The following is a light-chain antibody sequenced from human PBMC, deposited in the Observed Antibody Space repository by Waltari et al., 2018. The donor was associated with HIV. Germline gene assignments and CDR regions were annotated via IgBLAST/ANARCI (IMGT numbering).Light chain of an antibody. CDR1: QSVSSTY. CDR2: GAS. Sequence: EIVLTQSPDTLSLSPGERATLSCRASQSVSSTYLAWYQQKPGQAPRLLISGASRRATGIPDRFSGSGSGTDFTLTISRLEPEDFAVYYCQQRSNWPPLTFGGGTKVEIK. CDR3: QQRSNWPPLT. V-gene: IGKV3D-20*02. J-gene: IGKJ4*01.